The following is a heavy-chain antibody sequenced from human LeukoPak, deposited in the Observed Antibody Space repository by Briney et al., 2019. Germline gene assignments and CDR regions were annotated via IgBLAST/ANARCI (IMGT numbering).Heavy chain of an antibody. CDR3: ARKMVRGVIIMSYFDY. D-gene: IGHD3-10*01. J-gene: IGHJ4*02. V-gene: IGHV3-48*03. Sequence: GGPLRLSCAASGFSFSSYEMNWVRQAPGKGLEWVSYISSSGSTIYYADSVKGRFTISRDNAKNSLYLQMNSLRAEDTAVYYCARKMVRGVIIMSYFDYWGQGTLVTVSS. CDR1: GFSFSSYE. CDR2: ISSSGSTI.